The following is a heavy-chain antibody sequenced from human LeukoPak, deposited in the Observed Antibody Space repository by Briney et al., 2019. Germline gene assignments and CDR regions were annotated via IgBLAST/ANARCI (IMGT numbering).Heavy chain of an antibody. J-gene: IGHJ4*02. CDR1: GFTFRTYW. Sequence: GGSLRLSCAASGFTFRTYWMGWVRQAPGKGLEWVASINQGGSETYYVESVKGRFTISRDNAMNSFFLQMNSLRAEDTAVYYCVRLIGDRTIYDYWGQGTLVTVSS. D-gene: IGHD6-6*01. CDR3: VRLIGDRTIYDY. V-gene: IGHV3-7*01. CDR2: INQGGSET.